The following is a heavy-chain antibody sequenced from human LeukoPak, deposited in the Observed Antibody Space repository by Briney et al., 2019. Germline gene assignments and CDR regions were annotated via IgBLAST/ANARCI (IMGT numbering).Heavy chain of an antibody. D-gene: IGHD1-26*01. CDR1: GYTFTNYG. CDR3: ARALDSTSGSDYGGNYFDY. CDR2: ISFYNGNT. V-gene: IGHV1-18*01. J-gene: IGHJ4*02. Sequence: VASVKVSCKASGYTFTNYGISWVRQAPGQGLEWMGWISFYNGNTNYAQKLQGRVTVTTDTSTSTAYMELRSLRSDDTAVYYCARALDSTSGSDYGGNYFDYWGQGTLVTVSS.